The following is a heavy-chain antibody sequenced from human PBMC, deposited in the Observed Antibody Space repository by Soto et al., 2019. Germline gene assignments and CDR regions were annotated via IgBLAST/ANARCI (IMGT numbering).Heavy chain of an antibody. V-gene: IGHV4-4*02. J-gene: IGHJ4*02. CDR1: GGSISSSNW. CDR3: AMYCSSTSCYNRGFDY. D-gene: IGHD2-2*02. CDR2: IYHSGST. Sequence: SETLSLTCAVSGGSISSSNWWSCVRQPPGKGLELIGEIYHSGSTNYNPSLKSRVTISVDKSKNQFSLKLSSVTAADTAVYYCAMYCSSTSCYNRGFDYWGQGTLVTVSS.